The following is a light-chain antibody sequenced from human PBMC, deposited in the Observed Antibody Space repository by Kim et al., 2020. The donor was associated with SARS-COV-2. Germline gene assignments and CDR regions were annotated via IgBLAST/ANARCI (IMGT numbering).Light chain of an antibody. CDR1: RSLLHSDGKTY. CDR3: MQGIDIPRT. V-gene: IGKV2-29*02. J-gene: IGKJ1*01. Sequence: DIVMTQTPLSLSVTPGQPASISCRSSRSLLHSDGKTYLYWYLQKPGQSPQSLIYEVSRRFAGVPDKFSGSGSGTDFTLKISRVEAEDVGVYYCMQGIDIPRTFCQGTKVDIK. CDR2: EVS.